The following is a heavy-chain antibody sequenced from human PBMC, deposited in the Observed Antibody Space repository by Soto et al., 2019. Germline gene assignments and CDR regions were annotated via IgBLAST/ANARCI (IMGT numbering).Heavy chain of an antibody. J-gene: IGHJ6*02. Sequence: TGGSLRLSCAASVFTFSSYSMSWVRQAPGKGLEWVSVIYSGGSTYYADSVKGRFTISRDNSKNTLYLQMNSLRAEDTAVYYCARGNLRYFDWLRSSYYYYGMDVWGQGTTVTVSS. CDR1: VFTFSSYS. CDR3: ARGNLRYFDWLRSSYYYYGMDV. V-gene: IGHV3-66*02. D-gene: IGHD3-9*01. CDR2: IYSGGST.